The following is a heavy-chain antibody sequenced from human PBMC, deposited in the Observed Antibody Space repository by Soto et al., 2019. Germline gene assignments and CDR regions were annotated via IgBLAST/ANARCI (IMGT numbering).Heavy chain of an antibody. Sequence: HPGGSLRLSCAASGFTVDSNYMSWVRQAPGKGLEWVSCIYINGTTYYADSVKGRFTISRDDSKNTLYLQMNSLRAEDTAVYYCARDRIAAAGTVPDYWGQGTLVTVSS. J-gene: IGHJ4*02. CDR1: GFTVDSNY. D-gene: IGHD6-13*01. CDR3: ARDRIAAAGTVPDY. V-gene: IGHV3-53*01. CDR2: IYINGTT.